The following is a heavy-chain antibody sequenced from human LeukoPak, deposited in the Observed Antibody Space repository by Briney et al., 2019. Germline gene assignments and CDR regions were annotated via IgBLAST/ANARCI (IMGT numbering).Heavy chain of an antibody. V-gene: IGHV4-39*07. J-gene: IGHJ5*02. Sequence: SETLSLTCTVSGGSISSSSYYWGWIRQPPGKGPEWIGSIYYSGSTYYNPSLKSRVTISVDTSKNQFSLKLSSVTAADTAVYYCARVGYYYDSSGLWNWFDPWGQGTLVTVSS. CDR1: GGSISSSSYY. CDR3: ARVGYYYDSSGLWNWFDP. D-gene: IGHD3-22*01. CDR2: IYYSGST.